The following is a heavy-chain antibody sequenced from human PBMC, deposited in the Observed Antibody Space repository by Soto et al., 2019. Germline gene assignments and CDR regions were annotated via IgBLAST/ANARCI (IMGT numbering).Heavy chain of an antibody. V-gene: IGHV1-18*01. CDR3: AGAARKAGFRVAFNY. CDR2: ISGYNANT. J-gene: IGHJ4*02. CDR1: GYTFTSYG. Sequence: QVQLVQSGAEVKKPGASVKVSCKASGYTFTSYGISWVRQAPGQGLEWMGWISGYNANTNYAQKLQARVTMTTDTSTNTAYMELRSLRSDATTVYFCAGAARKAGFRVAFNYWGQRALVTVSS. D-gene: IGHD2-15*01.